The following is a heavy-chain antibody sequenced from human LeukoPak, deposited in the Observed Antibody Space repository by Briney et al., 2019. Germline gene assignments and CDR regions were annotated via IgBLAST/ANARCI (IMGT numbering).Heavy chain of an antibody. V-gene: IGHV4-34*01. CDR2: INHSGNT. D-gene: IGHD5-18*01. CDR3: ARSPYTASFDY. Sequence: KPSETLSLTCAVYGGSFSGYYWSWIRQPPGKGLEWIGEINHSGNTNYNPSLKSRVTISVDTSKNQSSLKLSSVTAADTAVYYCARSPYTASFDYWGQGTLVTVSS. J-gene: IGHJ4*02. CDR1: GGSFSGYY.